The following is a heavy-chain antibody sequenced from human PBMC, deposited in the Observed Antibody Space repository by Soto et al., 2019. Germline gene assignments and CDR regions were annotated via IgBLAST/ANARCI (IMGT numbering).Heavy chain of an antibody. D-gene: IGHD6-19*01. V-gene: IGHV3-74*01. CDR2: IDDDGSTT. CDR3: ARDGGAGTPFDY. CDR1: GFTFSTYW. Sequence: GGSLRLSCAASGFTFSTYWMHWVRQAPGKGLVWVSRIDDDGSTTRYADSVRGRFTISRDNAKNTLYLQVNSLRAEDTAVYYCARDGGAGTPFDYWGQGTLVTVSS. J-gene: IGHJ4*02.